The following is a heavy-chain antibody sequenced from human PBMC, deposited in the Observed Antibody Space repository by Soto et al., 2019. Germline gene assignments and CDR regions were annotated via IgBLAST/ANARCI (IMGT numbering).Heavy chain of an antibody. CDR3: VRGGLLWFETSYFFDS. CDR1: GYTFTSYA. CDR2: INAGSTK. Sequence: ASVKVSCKASGYTFTSYAMHWVRQAPGQRLEWMGWINAGSTKYYADSVKGRFTISRDNAKNSLFLQIDSLRLGDTAMYYCVRGGLLWFETSYFFDSWGPGVLVTVSS. J-gene: IGHJ4*02. V-gene: IGHV1-3*01. D-gene: IGHD3-10*01.